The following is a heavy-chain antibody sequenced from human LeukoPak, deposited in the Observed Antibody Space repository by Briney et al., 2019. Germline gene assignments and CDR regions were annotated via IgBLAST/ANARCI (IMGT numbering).Heavy chain of an antibody. CDR3: ARLTMVRGVIIPYYFDY. D-gene: IGHD3-10*01. CDR1: GDSIDSVSYY. V-gene: IGHV4-39*01. J-gene: IGHJ4*02. Sequence: SETLSLTCSVSGDSIDSVSYYWGWIRQAPGKGPEWIASIDYSGRTFYNPSLRSRVTISVDTSKNQFSLKLSSVTAADTAVYYCARLTMVRGVIIPYYFDYWGQGTLVTVSS. CDR2: IDYSGRT.